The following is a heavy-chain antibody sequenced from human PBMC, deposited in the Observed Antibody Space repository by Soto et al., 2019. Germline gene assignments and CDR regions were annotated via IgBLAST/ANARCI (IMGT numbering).Heavy chain of an antibody. V-gene: IGHV3-30-3*01. CDR1: GLTFSSYA. Sequence: PGGSLRLSCAASGLTFSSYAIHWVRQAPGKGLEWVAVISNDGSSKYYADSVKGRFTISRDNSWNTLDLQMNSLRAEDTAVYYCARDRLPRASVATPGYLDYWGQGSLVTVSS. D-gene: IGHD1-1*01. J-gene: IGHJ4*02. CDR3: ARDRLPRASVATPGYLDY. CDR2: ISNDGSSK.